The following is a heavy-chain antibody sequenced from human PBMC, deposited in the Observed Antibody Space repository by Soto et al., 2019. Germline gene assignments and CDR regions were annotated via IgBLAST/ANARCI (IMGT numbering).Heavy chain of an antibody. CDR3: AGVAGCGVVTI. V-gene: IGHV4-4*09. D-gene: IGHD3-3*01. CDR2: IYTSGST. Sequence: PSETLSLTCTVSGGAISSYYWNWIRQPPGKGLEWIGYIYTSGSTNYNPSLKSRVTISVDTPKNQFTLKLRAVTAADTAVYYCAGVAGCGVVTIWGQGTLVTVSS. J-gene: IGHJ4*02. CDR1: GGAISSYY.